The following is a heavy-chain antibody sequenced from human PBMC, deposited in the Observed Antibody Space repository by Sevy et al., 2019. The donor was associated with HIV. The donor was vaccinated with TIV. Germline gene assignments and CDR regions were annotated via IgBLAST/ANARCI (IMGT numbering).Heavy chain of an antibody. Sequence: GGSLRLSCAASAGFTFSSYWMSWVRQAPGKGLEWVANIKEDGSVKYYVDSVRGRFSISRDNAKNLLDLQMNSLRGEDTAVYYCARGTYYYDSSYYYHDVFEHWGQGTLVTVSS. CDR2: IKEDGSVK. CDR1: GFTFSSYW. J-gene: IGHJ4*03. CDR3: ARGTYYYDSSYYYHDVFEH. D-gene: IGHD3-22*01. V-gene: IGHV3-7*03.